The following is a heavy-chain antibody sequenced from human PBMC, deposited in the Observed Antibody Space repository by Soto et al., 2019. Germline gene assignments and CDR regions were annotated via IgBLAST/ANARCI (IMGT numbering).Heavy chain of an antibody. CDR2: IYYSGST. CDR1: GGSISSSSYY. D-gene: IGHD5-18*01. Sequence: QLQLQESGPGLVKPSETLSLTCTVSGGSISSSSYYWGWIRQPPGKGLEWIGSIYYSGSTYYNPSLKGRVTISVDTSKNQFTLKLSSVTAADTAVYYCARQRRKVDTAMDEFVYSGQGTLVTVS. V-gene: IGHV4-39*01. CDR3: ARQRRKVDTAMDEFVY. J-gene: IGHJ4*02.